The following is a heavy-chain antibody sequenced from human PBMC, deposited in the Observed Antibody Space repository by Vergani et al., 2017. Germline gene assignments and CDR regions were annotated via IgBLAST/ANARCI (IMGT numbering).Heavy chain of an antibody. CDR3: ARDPLYSTTWPFLLLDMDG. V-gene: IGHV4-61*02. D-gene: IGHD6-13*01. CDR2: FYTGGGT. Sequence: QVQLQESGPGLVRPSQTLSLTRTVPGGSISSGSYYWSWFRQPAGKGLGWIGCFYTGGGTSYNPSLKSRVTISVDTSKNQFSLQLSSVTAAGTAVYYCARDPLYSTTWPFLLLDMDGWVQGTTVTVSS. J-gene: IGHJ6*02. CDR1: GGSISSGSYY.